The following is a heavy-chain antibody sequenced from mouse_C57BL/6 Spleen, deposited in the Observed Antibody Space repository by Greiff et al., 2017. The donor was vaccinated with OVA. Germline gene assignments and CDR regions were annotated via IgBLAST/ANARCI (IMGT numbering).Heavy chain of an antibody. D-gene: IGHD1-1*01. CDR2: IYPGSGNT. J-gene: IGHJ2*01. CDR3: ARPYYGSSYPYYFDY. CDR1: GYTFTDYY. V-gene: IGHV1-76*01. Sequence: QVQLKESGAELVRPGASVKLSCKASGYTFTDYYINWVKQRPGQGLEWIARIYPGSGNTYYNEKFKGKATLTAEKSSSAAYMQLSSLTSEDSAVYFCARPYYGSSYPYYFDYWGQGTTLTVSS.